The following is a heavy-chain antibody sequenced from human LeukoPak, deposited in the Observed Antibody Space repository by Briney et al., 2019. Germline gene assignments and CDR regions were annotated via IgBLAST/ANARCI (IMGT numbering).Heavy chain of an antibody. Sequence: SVKVSCKASGYTFSSYGINWVRQAPGQGLEWMGGIIPIFGTANYAQKFQGRVTITADKSTSTAYMELSSLRSEDTAVYYCASRRYGSGSYYPFDYWGQGTLVTVSS. V-gene: IGHV1-69*06. CDR2: IIPIFGTA. J-gene: IGHJ4*02. CDR3: ASRRYGSGSYYPFDY. CDR1: GYTFSSYG. D-gene: IGHD3-10*01.